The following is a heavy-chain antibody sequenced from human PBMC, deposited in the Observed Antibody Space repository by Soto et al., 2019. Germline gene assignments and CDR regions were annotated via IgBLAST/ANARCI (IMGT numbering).Heavy chain of an antibody. CDR3: ARDLGAAINWFDP. V-gene: IGHV3-21*01. CDR1: GFTFSSYS. Sequence: EVQLVESGGGLVKPGGSLRLSCAASGFTFSSYSMNWVRQAPGKGLEWVSSISSSSSYIYYADSVKGRFTISRDNAKNSLYLQMNSLRAEDTAVYYCARDLGAAINWFDPWDQGTLVTVSS. J-gene: IGHJ5*02. CDR2: ISSSSSYI. D-gene: IGHD6-13*01.